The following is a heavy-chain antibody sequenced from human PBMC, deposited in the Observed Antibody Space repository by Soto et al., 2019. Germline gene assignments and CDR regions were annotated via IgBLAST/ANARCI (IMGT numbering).Heavy chain of an antibody. CDR1: GYAFSQFY. J-gene: IGHJ6*03. V-gene: IGHV1-2*04. CDR2: INPHSGRT. Sequence: QVQLVQSGAEVKKPGASAKVSCKASGYAFSQFYIHWMRQAPGQGLEWMGWINPHSGRTKFAQNFQGWVTMTRDTSIKTVYMELSGLRSDATAVYYCARESGGTTATLDYYYFYMDVWGKGTTVTVSS. D-gene: IGHD4-17*01. CDR3: ARESGGTTATLDYYYFYMDV.